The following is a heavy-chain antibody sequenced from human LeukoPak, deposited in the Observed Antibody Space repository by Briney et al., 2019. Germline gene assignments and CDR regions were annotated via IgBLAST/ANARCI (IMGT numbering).Heavy chain of an antibody. CDR3: AKDWGSSGWYNWFDP. CDR1: GFTFSSYW. J-gene: IGHJ5*02. CDR2: ISHHGSAE. D-gene: IGHD6-19*01. V-gene: IGHV3-30*18. Sequence: GGSLRLSCAASGFTFSSYWMSWVRQAPGKGLEWVAMISHHGSAEYYGDSVKGRFTIFRDNSKNTVYLQMNSLRAEDTAVYYCAKDWGSSGWYNWFDPWGQGTLVTVSS.